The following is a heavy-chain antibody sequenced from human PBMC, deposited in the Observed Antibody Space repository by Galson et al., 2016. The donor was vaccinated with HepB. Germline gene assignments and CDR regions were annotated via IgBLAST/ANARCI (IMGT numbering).Heavy chain of an antibody. Sequence: SETLSLTCSVSGDSISRNGIFWAWIRQPPGKGLEWIGSMYYSESNYYNPSLKSRVTISVDTSKNQFSLKLSSVTAADTAVYYCARGLVVVPAADNWFDPWGQGTLVTVSS. CDR1: GDSISRNGIF. J-gene: IGHJ5*02. D-gene: IGHD2-2*01. V-gene: IGHV4-39*01. CDR2: MYYSESN. CDR3: ARGLVVVPAADNWFDP.